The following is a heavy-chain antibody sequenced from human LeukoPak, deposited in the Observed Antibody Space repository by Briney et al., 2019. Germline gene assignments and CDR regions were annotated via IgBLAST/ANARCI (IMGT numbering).Heavy chain of an antibody. CDR3: ARVSLVPAAHFDY. CDR2: IYHSGST. J-gene: IGHJ4*02. V-gene: IGHV4-39*07. CDR1: GGSISSSSYY. D-gene: IGHD2-2*01. Sequence: SETLSLTCTVSGGSISSSSYYWGWIRQPPGKGLEWIGYIYHSGSTYYNPSLKSRVTISVDRSKNQFSLKLSSVTAADTAVYYCARVSLVPAAHFDYWGQGTLVTVSS.